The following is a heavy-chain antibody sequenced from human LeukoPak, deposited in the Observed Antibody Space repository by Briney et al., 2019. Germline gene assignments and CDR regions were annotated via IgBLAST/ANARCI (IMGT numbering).Heavy chain of an antibody. V-gene: IGHV4-34*01. J-gene: IGHJ6*03. D-gene: IGHD2-2*01. CDR3: ATGGYCSSTSCYAQGNYYYMDV. CDR2: INHSGST. CDR1: GGSFSGYY. Sequence: PSETLSLTCAVYGGSFSGYYWSWIRQPPGKGLEWIGEINHSGSTNYNPSLKSRVTISVDTSKNQFSLKLSSVTAADTAVYYCATGGYCSSTSCYAQGNYYYMDVWGKGTTVTISS.